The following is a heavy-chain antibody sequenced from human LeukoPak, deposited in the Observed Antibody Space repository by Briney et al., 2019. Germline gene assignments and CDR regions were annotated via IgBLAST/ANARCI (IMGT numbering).Heavy chain of an antibody. CDR3: ARKQGGQLVNTRRWFDP. D-gene: IGHD6-13*01. CDR2: INHSGST. V-gene: IGHV4-34*01. CDR1: GGSFSGYY. Sequence: SETLSLTCAVYGGSFSGYYWSWIRQPPGKGLEWIGEINHSGSTNYNPSLKSRVTISVDTSKNQFSLKLSSVTAADTAVYYCARKQGGQLVNTRRWFDPWGQGTLVTVSS. J-gene: IGHJ5*02.